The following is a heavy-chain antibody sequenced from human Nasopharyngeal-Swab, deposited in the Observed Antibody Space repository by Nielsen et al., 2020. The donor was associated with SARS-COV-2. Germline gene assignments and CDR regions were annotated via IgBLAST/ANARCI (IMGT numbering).Heavy chain of an antibody. Sequence: ASVKVSCKASGYTFTSYYIHWVRQAPGQGLEWMGIINPSAGSTSYAQRFQGRVTMTTDTSTSTAYMELRTLRSDDTALYYCARDQRGAYFDNWGQGALVTVSS. D-gene: IGHD1-26*01. V-gene: IGHV1-46*01. J-gene: IGHJ4*02. CDR3: ARDQRGAYFDN. CDR1: GYTFTSYY. CDR2: INPSAGST.